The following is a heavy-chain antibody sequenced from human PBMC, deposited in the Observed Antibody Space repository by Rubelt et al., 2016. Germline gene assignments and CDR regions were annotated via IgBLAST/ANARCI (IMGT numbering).Heavy chain of an antibody. Sequence: QMQLVQSGPEVKKPGTSVKVSCKASGFTFTSSAVQWVRQARGQRLEWIGWIVVGSGNTNYGQRFQERVTITRDMSTSTAYMELSSLRSEDTAVYYCARGSGSYTFDYWGQGTLVTVSS. D-gene: IGHD1-26*01. CDR3: ARGSGSYTFDY. J-gene: IGHJ4*02. CDR2: IVVGSGNT. CDR1: GFTFTSSA. V-gene: IGHV1-58*01.